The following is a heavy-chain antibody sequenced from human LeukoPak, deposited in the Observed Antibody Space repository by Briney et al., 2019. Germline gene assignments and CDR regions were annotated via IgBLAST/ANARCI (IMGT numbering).Heavy chain of an antibody. V-gene: IGHV3-9*01. CDR3: AKGKWELLRSVGYFDY. CDR2: ISWNSGSI. D-gene: IGHD1-26*01. J-gene: IGHJ4*02. Sequence: GGSLRLSCAASGFTFDDYAMHWVRQAPGKGLEWVSGISWNSGSIGYADSVKGRFTISRDNAKNSLYLQMNSLRAEDTALYYCAKGKWELLRSVGYFDYWGQGTLVTVSS. CDR1: GFTFDDYA.